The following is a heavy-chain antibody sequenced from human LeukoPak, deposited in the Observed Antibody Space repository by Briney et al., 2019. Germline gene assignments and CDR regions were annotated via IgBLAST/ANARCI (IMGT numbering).Heavy chain of an antibody. Sequence: SVKVSCKTSGGTFSSVALSWVRQAPGQGLEWMGGIIPIFATPNYAQKFQGRVTITADESTSTAYMELSSLRSEDTALYYCARAKDYDRSGYFDYWGQGTLVTVSS. D-gene: IGHD3-22*01. J-gene: IGHJ4*02. CDR1: GGTFSSVA. V-gene: IGHV1-69*13. CDR3: ARAKDYDRSGYFDY. CDR2: IIPIFATP.